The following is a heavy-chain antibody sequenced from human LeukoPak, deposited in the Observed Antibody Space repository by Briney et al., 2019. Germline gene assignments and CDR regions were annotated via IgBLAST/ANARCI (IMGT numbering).Heavy chain of an antibody. J-gene: IGHJ5*02. D-gene: IGHD2-21*01. Sequence: ASVKVSCKASEYTFTDFYIHWMRQASGQGLEWMGWINPDNGVTAYAQKFQGRVTMTRDTSISAVYVELSRLRSDDTAVYYCARSDSYTWFDPWGQGTLVTVSS. CDR1: EYTFTDFY. CDR2: INPDNGVT. V-gene: IGHV1-2*02. CDR3: ARSDSYTWFDP.